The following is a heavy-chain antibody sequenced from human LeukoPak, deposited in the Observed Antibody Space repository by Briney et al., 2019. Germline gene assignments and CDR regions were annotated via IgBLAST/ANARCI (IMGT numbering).Heavy chain of an antibody. CDR3: AKASWAGATTTYFDY. CDR2: ISESGGVT. D-gene: IGHD1-26*01. CDR1: GFSFRSYA. V-gene: IGHV3-23*01. J-gene: IGHJ4*02. Sequence: PGGSLRLPCAASGFSFRSYAMNWVRQAPGKGLEWVSGISESGGVTYYADSVKGRFTISRDNSKNTVYLQMNSLRAEDTAIYYCAKASWAGATTTYFDYWGQGTLVTVSS.